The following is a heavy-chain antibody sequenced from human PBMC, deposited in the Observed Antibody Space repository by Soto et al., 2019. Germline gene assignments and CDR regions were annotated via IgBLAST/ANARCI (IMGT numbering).Heavy chain of an antibody. V-gene: IGHV3-7*01. CDR2: IKQDGSEK. D-gene: IGHD3-3*01. CDR1: GFTFSSYW. CDR3: ARVRPVRFLEWLPDSITMVRGDPSWDY. J-gene: IGHJ4*02. Sequence: QLGGSLRLSCAASGFTFSSYWMSWVRQAPGKGLEWVANIKQDGSEKYYVDSVKGRFTISRDNAKNSLYLQMNGLRAEDTAVYYCARVRPVRFLEWLPDSITMVRGDPSWDYWGQGTLVTVSS.